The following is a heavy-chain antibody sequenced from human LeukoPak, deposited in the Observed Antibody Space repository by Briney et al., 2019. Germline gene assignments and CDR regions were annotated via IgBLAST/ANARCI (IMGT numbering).Heavy chain of an antibody. V-gene: IGHV1-18*01. J-gene: IGHJ4*02. CDR3: ARDEGYYYDSSGDYYFDY. CDR1: GYTFTSYG. CDR2: ISAYNGNT. D-gene: IGHD3-22*01. Sequence: ASVKVSCKASGYTFTSYGISWVRQAPGQGLEWMGWISAYNGNTNYAQKLQGRVTMTTDTSTSTAYMELRSLRSDDTAVYYCARDEGYYYDSSGDYYFDYWGRGTLVTVSS.